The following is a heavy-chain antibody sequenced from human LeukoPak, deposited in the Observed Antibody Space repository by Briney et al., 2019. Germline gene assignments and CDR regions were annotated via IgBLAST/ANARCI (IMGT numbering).Heavy chain of an antibody. CDR3: ARQPRTAVARAYYFDY. CDR2: IYYSGST. J-gene: IGHJ4*02. CDR1: GGSISSSSYY. Sequence: PSETLSLTCTGSGGSISSSSYYWGWIRQPPGKGLEWIGSIYYSGSTYYNPSLKSRVTISVDTSTNQFSLKLSSVTAADTAVYYCARQPRTAVARAYYFDYWGQGTLVTVSA. D-gene: IGHD6-19*01. V-gene: IGHV4-39*07.